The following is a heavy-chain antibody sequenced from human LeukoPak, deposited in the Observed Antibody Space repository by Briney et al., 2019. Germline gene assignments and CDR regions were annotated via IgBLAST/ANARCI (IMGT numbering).Heavy chain of an antibody. D-gene: IGHD1-1*01. CDR2: ISGRGGSR. Sequence: GPLRLSCAASGFTFNTYTMNWVRQAPGKGLEGVASISGRGGSRYYTDSVKVRCTISRDTAKNSLYLQMHSLTAADTAVYYCEKDSPTLNTLTHWLAPWGQGPLVPVSS. V-gene: IGHV3-21*01. CDR3: EKDSPTLNTLTHWLAP. CDR1: GFTFNTYT. J-gene: IGHJ5*02.